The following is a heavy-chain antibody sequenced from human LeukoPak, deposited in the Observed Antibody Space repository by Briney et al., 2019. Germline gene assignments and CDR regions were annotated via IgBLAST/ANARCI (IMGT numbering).Heavy chain of an antibody. V-gene: IGHV1-2*02. J-gene: IGHJ3*02. CDR1: GYTFTGYY. Sequence: ASVKVSCKASGYTFTGYYMHWVRQAPGQGLEWMGWINPDTGATDIAQKFQGRVTMTRDTSISAAYMELSRLRSDDTAVYYCARSAGRYDAFDIWGQGTMVTVSS. CDR3: ARSAGRYDAFDI. CDR2: INPDTGAT.